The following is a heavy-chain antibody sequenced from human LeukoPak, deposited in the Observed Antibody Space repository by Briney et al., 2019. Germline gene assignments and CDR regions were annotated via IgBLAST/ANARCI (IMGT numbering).Heavy chain of an antibody. Sequence: SETLSLTCSVSGDSISTNEWWSWVRQPPGKGLEWIGEVFHSGSTNYNPSLKSRVTISIDKSKNQFSLEVTSVTAADTAIYYCARDHWGSGSYVGVSDYWGQGTLVTVSS. V-gene: IGHV4-4*02. D-gene: IGHD3-10*01. CDR2: VFHSGST. CDR1: GDSISTNEW. J-gene: IGHJ4*02. CDR3: ARDHWGSGSYVGVSDY.